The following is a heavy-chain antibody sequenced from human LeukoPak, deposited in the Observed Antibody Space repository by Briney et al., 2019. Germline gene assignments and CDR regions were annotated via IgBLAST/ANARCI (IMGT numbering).Heavy chain of an antibody. CDR1: GFTFSSYA. V-gene: IGHV3-64*01. CDR3: AKDSDDFWSGYYSSPPIPPSNWFDP. J-gene: IGHJ5*02. Sequence: QTGGSLRLSCAASGFTFSSYAMHWVRQAPGKGLEYVSAISSNGGSTYYANSVKGRFTISRDNSKNTLYLQMGSLRAEDMAVYYCAKDSDDFWSGYYSSPPIPPSNWFDPWGQGTLVTVSS. D-gene: IGHD3-3*01. CDR2: ISSNGGST.